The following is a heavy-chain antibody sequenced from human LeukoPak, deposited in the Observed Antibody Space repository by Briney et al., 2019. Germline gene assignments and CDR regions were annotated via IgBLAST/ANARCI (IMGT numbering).Heavy chain of an antibody. CDR2: INPSGGTT. J-gene: IGHJ4*02. CDR1: GYTFTSYY. Sequence: ASVKVSCKAPGYTFTSYYMHWVRQAPGQGLEWMGIINPSGGTTTYAQKFQGRLTMTRDMSTSTVYMELSSLRSEDTAVYYCARRGGIQLWFGFDYWGQGTLVTVSS. V-gene: IGHV1-46*01. CDR3: ARRGGIQLWFGFDY. D-gene: IGHD5-18*01.